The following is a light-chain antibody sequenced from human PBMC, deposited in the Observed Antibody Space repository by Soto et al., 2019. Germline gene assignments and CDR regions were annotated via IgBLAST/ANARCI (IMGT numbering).Light chain of an antibody. J-gene: IGLJ1*01. CDR3: SSYVGTNSYV. Sequence: LKQPASANGSAGQAVPIFCNGNSSDVGGYNYVSWYQQHPGKAPKLIIYEVYKRPSGVPDRFSGSKSGNTAALTVSGLQAEDEADYYCSSYVGTNSYVFGTGTKVTVL. CDR2: EVY. CDR1: SSDVGGYNY. V-gene: IGLV2-8*01.